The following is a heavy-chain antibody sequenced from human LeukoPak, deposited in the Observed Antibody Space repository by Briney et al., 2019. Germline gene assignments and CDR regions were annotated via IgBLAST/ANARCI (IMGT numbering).Heavy chain of an antibody. D-gene: IGHD3-22*01. Sequence: AAVNLSCTSSGGTFSIYAISWVRQAPAQGLEWMGGIIPIFSTANYSQKFQGRGTITADESTTTAYMELKSRRSEDTPVYYCASHYDSSGYYYYYFDYWGQGTLVTVSS. V-gene: IGHV1-69*13. CDR3: ASHYDSSGYYYYYFDY. CDR1: GGTFSIYA. J-gene: IGHJ4*02. CDR2: IIPIFSTA.